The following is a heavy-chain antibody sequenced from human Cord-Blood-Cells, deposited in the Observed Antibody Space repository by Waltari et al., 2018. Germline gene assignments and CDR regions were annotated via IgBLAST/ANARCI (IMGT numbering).Heavy chain of an antibody. D-gene: IGHD1-26*01. V-gene: IGHV1-69*01. CDR2: IIPIFGTA. J-gene: IGHJ4*02. Sequence: VQLVQSGAELKKPGSSVKVSCKDSGGIFSRYAISCLRQAPEQGLEWMRGIIPIFGTANYAQKFQGRVTITADESTSTVYMELSSLKSEDTAVYYCARGGSGGATVDYCGQGTLVTVSS. CDR3: ARGGSGGATVDY. CDR1: GGIFSRYA.